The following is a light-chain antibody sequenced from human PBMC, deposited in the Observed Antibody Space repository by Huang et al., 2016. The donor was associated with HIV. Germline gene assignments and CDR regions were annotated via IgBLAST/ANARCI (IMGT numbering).Light chain of an antibody. Sequence: EIVLTQSPVTLSLSPGQRATLSCRTSHSVGAYLAWYQQKPGQPPKLLIYDASNRATGIPARFSGSGSGTDFTLTMTNLDPEDFAVYYCQQRSNWPLTFGGGTKVDIK. CDR1: HSVGAY. CDR3: QQRSNWPLT. J-gene: IGKJ4*01. CDR2: DAS. V-gene: IGKV3-11*01.